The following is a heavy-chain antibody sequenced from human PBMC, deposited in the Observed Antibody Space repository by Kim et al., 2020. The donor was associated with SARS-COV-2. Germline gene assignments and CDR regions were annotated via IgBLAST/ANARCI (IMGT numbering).Heavy chain of an antibody. CDR1: GYTFTSYA. CDR3: ARDAQRYSSGWYNWFDR. Sequence: ASVKVSCKASGYTFTSYAMNWVRQAPGQGLEWMGWINTNTGNRTYAQGFTGRFVFSLDTSVSTAYLQISSLKAEDTAVYYCARDAQRYSSGWYNWFDRWGQGTLVTVSS. V-gene: IGHV7-4-1*02. D-gene: IGHD6-19*01. CDR2: INTNTGNR. J-gene: IGHJ5*02.